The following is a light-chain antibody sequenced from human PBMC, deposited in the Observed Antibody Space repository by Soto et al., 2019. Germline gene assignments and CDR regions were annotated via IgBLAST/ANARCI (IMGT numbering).Light chain of an antibody. V-gene: IGKV1-39*01. J-gene: IGKJ1*01. Sequence: DIQMTQSPSSLSASVGDRVTITCRASQSISSYLNWYQQKPGKAPKLLIYAASSLQSGVPSRFSGSGSGTHFTLTISRLQPQDFATYYSQQSYSTLWTSGQGPKV. CDR3: QQSYSTLWT. CDR1: QSISSY. CDR2: AAS.